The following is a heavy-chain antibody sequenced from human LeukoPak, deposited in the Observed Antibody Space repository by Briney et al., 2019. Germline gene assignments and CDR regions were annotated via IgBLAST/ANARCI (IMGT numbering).Heavy chain of an antibody. CDR2: ISSSGTTI. D-gene: IGHD6-13*01. CDR1: GFTFSDYE. J-gene: IGHJ4*02. V-gene: IGHV3-48*03. CDR3: ARGRRSSSIWYLDY. Sequence: PGGSLRLSRAASGFTFSDYELNWVRQAPGKGLEWVSYISSSGTTIYYADSVKGRFTISRDNARNSLYLQMNTLRVEDTALYYCARGRRSSSIWYLDYWGQGTLVTVSS.